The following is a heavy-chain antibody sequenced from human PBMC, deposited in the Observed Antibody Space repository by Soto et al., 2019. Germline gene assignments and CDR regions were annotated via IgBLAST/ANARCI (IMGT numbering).Heavy chain of an antibody. Sequence: QVQLVESGGGVVQPGRSLRLSCAASGFTFSRYAMHWVRQAPGKGLEWVAVISYDGSNKYYADSVKGRFTISRDNSKNTLYLQMNSLRAEDTAVYYCARDQNRLWVATYYYGMDVWGQGTTVTVSS. J-gene: IGHJ6*02. CDR2: ISYDGSNK. CDR1: GFTFSRYA. D-gene: IGHD5-12*01. V-gene: IGHV3-30-3*01. CDR3: ARDQNRLWVATYYYGMDV.